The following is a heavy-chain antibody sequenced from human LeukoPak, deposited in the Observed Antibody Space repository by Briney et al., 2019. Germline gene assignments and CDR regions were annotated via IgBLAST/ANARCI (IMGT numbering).Heavy chain of an antibody. V-gene: IGHV1-69*13. CDR3: ARDGPPIDQRRGPPGYYYYYMDV. D-gene: IGHD3-10*01. CDR1: GGTFSSYA. J-gene: IGHJ6*03. Sequence: SVKVSCKASGGTFSSYAISWVRQAPGQGLEWMGGIIPIFGTANYAQKFQGRVTITADESTSTAYMELSSLRSEDTAVYYCARDGPPIDQRRGPPGYYYYYMDVWGKGTTVTVSS. CDR2: IIPIFGTA.